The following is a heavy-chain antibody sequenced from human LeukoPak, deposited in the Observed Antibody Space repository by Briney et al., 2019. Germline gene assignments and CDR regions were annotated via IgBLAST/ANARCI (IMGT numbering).Heavy chain of an antibody. CDR1: GFTFSSYA. D-gene: IGHD3-16*01. CDR2: ISYDGSNK. Sequence: GGSLRLSCAASGFTFSSYAMHWVRQAPGKGLEWVAVISYDGSNKYYADSVKGRFTISRDNSKNTLYLQMNSLRAEDTVVYDCAKGGDYYVWGSLPSYYYMDVWGKGTTVTVSS. V-gene: IGHV3-30*04. CDR3: AKGGDYYVWGSLPSYYYMDV. J-gene: IGHJ6*03.